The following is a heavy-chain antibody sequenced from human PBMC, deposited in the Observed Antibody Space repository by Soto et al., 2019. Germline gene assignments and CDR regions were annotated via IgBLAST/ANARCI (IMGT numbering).Heavy chain of an antibody. D-gene: IGHD3-9*01. CDR2: IYQNGDT. CDR3: ASPWGSFLTGRAHALDI. CDR1: GGSISSSTW. Sequence: SETLSLTCAVSGGSISSSTWWCCVRQPPGKGLEWIGEIYQNGDTNYSPSLRSRVTLSVDKAKNQFSLRLNSVTAADTAVYYCASPWGSFLTGRAHALDIWGQGTMVTVSS. V-gene: IGHV4-4*02. J-gene: IGHJ3*02.